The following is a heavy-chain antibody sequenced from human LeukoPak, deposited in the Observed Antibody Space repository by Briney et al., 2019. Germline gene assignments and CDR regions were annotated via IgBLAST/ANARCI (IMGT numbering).Heavy chain of an antibody. V-gene: IGHV4-59*01. CDR3: ATDGNFDL. D-gene: IGHD1-26*01. J-gene: IGHJ2*01. Sequence: SETLSLTCTVSGGSISNYYWSWIRQPPGKGLEWIGYISYSGSTSYNPSLRSRVTISVDTSKNQFSLKLSSVTAADTAVCYCATDGNFDLWGRGTLVTVSS. CDR2: ISYSGST. CDR1: GGSISNYY.